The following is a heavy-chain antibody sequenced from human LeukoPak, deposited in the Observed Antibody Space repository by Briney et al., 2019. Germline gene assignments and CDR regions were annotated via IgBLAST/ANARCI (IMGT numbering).Heavy chain of an antibody. Sequence: PSETLSLTCTVSSGSISSSYWSWIRQPPGKGLEWIGYIYYSGSTNYNPSLKSRVTISVDTSKNQFSLKLSSVTAADTAVYYCARARIVATTWYGMDVWGQGTTVTVSS. V-gene: IGHV4-59*01. CDR2: IYYSGST. CDR1: SGSISSSY. J-gene: IGHJ6*02. D-gene: IGHD5-12*01. CDR3: ARARIVATTWYGMDV.